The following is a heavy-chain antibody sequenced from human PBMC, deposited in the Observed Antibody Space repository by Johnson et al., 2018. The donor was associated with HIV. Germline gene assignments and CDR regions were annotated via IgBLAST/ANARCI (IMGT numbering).Heavy chain of an antibody. V-gene: IGHV3-30*19. J-gene: IGHJ3*02. CDR3: GRDQGVWAARPEDAFDI. CDR1: GFTFSDYG. CDR2: ISYDGSNK. D-gene: IGHD6-6*01. Sequence: QVQLVESGGGVVQPGRSLKLSCAASGFTFSDYGMHWVRQAPGKGLEWVAVISYDGSNKYYRDSVKGRFTISRDNSKNTLYLQINSLRVEDTAVYYWGRDQGVWAARPEDAFDIWGQGTTVTVSS.